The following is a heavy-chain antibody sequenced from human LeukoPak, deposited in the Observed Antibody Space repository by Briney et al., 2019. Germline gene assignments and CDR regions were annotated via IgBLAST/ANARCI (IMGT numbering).Heavy chain of an antibody. Sequence: GGSLRLSCAASGFTLSDYYMSWIRQAPGKGLEWVSYISSSGSTIYYADSVKGRFTISRDNAKNSLYLQMSSLRAEDTAVYYCATEIAVAGSNWFDPWGQGTLVTVSS. V-gene: IGHV3-11*01. CDR2: ISSSGSTI. J-gene: IGHJ5*02. CDR1: GFTLSDYY. D-gene: IGHD6-19*01. CDR3: ATEIAVAGSNWFDP.